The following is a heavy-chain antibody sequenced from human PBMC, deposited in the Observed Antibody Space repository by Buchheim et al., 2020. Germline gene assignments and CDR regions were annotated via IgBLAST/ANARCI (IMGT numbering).Heavy chain of an antibody. CDR3: ARGIYCGGECYYTYYFDH. CDR2: ISSSSSTI. J-gene: IGHJ4*02. Sequence: EVQLVESGGGLVQPGGSLRLSCAASGFTFSTYSMNWVRQAPGKGLEWVSYISSSSSTIYYADSVKGRFTISRDNAKKSLYLQMNSLRAEDTAVYYCARGIYCGGECYYTYYFDHWGQGTL. V-gene: IGHV3-48*01. D-gene: IGHD2-21*01. CDR1: GFTFSTYS.